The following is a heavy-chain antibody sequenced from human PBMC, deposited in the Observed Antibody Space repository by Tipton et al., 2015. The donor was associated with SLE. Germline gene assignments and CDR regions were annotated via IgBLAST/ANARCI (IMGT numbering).Heavy chain of an antibody. CDR2: VKPDGSEK. D-gene: IGHD1-26*01. Sequence: SLRLSCAASGFTFSSYWMHWVRQAPGKGLEWVAKVKPDGSEKYYVDSVKGRFTISRDNANNSLVLQMNSLRAEDTAIYYCARGGSYPGCWGQGTLVTVSS. J-gene: IGHJ4*02. V-gene: IGHV3-7*01. CDR3: ARGGSYPGC. CDR1: GFTFSSYW.